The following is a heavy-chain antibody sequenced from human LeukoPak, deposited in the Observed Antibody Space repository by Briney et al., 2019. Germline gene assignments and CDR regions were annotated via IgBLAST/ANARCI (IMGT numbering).Heavy chain of an antibody. J-gene: IGHJ4*02. CDR2: ISGSGGST. D-gene: IGHD3-22*01. CDR3: ANYDSSGYYFDY. V-gene: IGHV3-23*01. Sequence: TGGSLRLSCAASGFTFSSYAMSWVRQAPGKGLEWVSAISGSGGSTYYADSVKGRFTISRDNSKNTLYLQMNSLRAEDTAVYYCANYDSSGYYFDYWGQGTLVTVSS. CDR1: GFTFSSYA.